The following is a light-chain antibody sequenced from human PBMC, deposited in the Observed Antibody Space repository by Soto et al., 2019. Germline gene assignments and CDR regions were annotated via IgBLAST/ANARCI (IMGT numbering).Light chain of an antibody. CDR2: HAS. CDR3: QQYVNVPLT. CDR1: QDITNY. Sequence: DIQMTQSPSSLSASAGDRVSISCQASQDITNYLNWYQQKPGRAPKLLIYHASNLETGVPSRFSGSKSGTNFNFTISSLQPEDVATYYCQQYVNVPLTFGGGTKVEIK. J-gene: IGKJ4*01. V-gene: IGKV1-33*01.